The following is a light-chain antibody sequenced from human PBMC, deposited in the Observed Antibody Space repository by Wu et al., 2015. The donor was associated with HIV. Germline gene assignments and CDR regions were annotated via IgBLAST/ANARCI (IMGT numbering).Light chain of an antibody. V-gene: IGKV3-20*01. J-gene: IGKJ2*01. CDR1: QRVSSY. CDR3: QQYGSSPYT. Sequence: EIVLTQSPHTLSVSPGERVTLSCRSSQRVSSYLAWYQHKPGQAPRLLMYDASNRATGIPDRFSGSGSGTDFTLTISRLEPEDFAVYYCQQYGSSPYTFGQGTKLEIK. CDR2: DAS.